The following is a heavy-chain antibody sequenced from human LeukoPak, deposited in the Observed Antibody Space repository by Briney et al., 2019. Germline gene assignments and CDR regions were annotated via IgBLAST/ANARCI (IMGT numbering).Heavy chain of an antibody. D-gene: IGHD2-8*01. J-gene: IGHJ4*02. CDR1: GFTFSSYG. V-gene: IGHV3-30*02. Sequence: GGSLRLSCAAFGFTFSSYGMHWVRQAPGKGLEWVAFIRYDGSNKYYADSVKGRFTISRDNSKNTLYLQMKSLRAEDTAVYYCAKDIGTNGVCYDYWGQGTLVTVSS. CDR3: AKDIGTNGVCYDY. CDR2: IRYDGSNK.